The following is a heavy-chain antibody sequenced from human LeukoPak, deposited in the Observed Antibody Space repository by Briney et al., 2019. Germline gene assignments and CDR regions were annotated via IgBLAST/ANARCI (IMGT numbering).Heavy chain of an antibody. CDR3: ARDRGEYCSGGSCYSRFSHYYYGMDV. V-gene: IGHV4-59*01. D-gene: IGHD2-15*01. J-gene: IGHJ6*04. CDR2: IYYSGST. CDR1: GGSISSYY. Sequence: SETLSLTCTVSGGSISSYYWSWIRQPPGKGLEWIGYIYYSGSTNYNPSLKSRVTISVDTSKNRFSLKLSSVTAADTAVYYCARDRGEYCSGGSCYSRFSHYYYGMDVWGKGTTVTVSS.